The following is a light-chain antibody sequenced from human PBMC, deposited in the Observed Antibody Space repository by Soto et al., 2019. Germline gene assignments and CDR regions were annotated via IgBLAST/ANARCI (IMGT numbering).Light chain of an antibody. CDR3: QQYNSYG. V-gene: IGKV1-5*02. CDR1: QSIGRW. Sequence: DIQMTQSPSTLSASVGDRVTIICRASQSIGRWLAWFQQRPGKAPKLLMYDASSLEGGVPSRFSGSGSGTEFTLTISSLQPDDFATYYCQQYNSYGFGQGTRLEIK. J-gene: IGKJ5*01. CDR2: DAS.